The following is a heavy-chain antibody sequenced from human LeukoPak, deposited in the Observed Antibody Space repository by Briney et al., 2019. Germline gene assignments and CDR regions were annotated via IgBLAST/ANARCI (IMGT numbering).Heavy chain of an antibody. Sequence: GGSLRLSCAASGFTVSSNYMSWIRQAPGKGLEWVSYISSSGSTIYYADSVKGRFTISRDNAKNSLYLQMNSLRAEDTAVYYCARMGDFGVVITSYYYMDVWGKGTTVTVSS. CDR1: GFTVSSNY. V-gene: IGHV3-11*04. CDR2: ISSSGSTI. J-gene: IGHJ6*03. D-gene: IGHD3-3*01. CDR3: ARMGDFGVVITSYYYMDV.